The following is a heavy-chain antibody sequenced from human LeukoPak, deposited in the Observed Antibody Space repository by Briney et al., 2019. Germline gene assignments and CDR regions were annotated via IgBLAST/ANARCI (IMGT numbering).Heavy chain of an antibody. Sequence: SQTLSLTCTVSGGSISSYYWSWIRQPPGKGLEWIGYIYYSGSTNYNPSLKSRVTISVDTSKNQFSLKLSSVTAADTAVYYCARGEQQLDHYFDYWGQGTLVTVSS. CDR3: ARGEQQLDHYFDY. CDR1: GGSISSYY. V-gene: IGHV4-59*01. J-gene: IGHJ4*02. CDR2: IYYSGST. D-gene: IGHD6-13*01.